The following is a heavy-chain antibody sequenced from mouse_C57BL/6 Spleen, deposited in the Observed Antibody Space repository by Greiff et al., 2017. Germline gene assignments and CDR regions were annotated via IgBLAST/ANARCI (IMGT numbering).Heavy chain of an antibody. CDR3: AREGYGNWGFAY. D-gene: IGHD2-10*02. V-gene: IGHV1-52*01. J-gene: IGHJ3*01. CDR1: GYTFTSYW. CDR2: IDPSDSET. Sequence: VQLQQPGAELVRPGSSVKLSCKASGYTFTSYWMHWVKQRPIQGLEWIGNIDPSDSETHYNQKFKDKATLTVDKSSSTAYMQLRSLTSEDSAGSCCAREGYGNWGFAYWGQGTLVTVSA.